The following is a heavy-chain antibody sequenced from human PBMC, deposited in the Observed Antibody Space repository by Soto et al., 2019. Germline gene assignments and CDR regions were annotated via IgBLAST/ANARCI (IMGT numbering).Heavy chain of an antibody. J-gene: IGHJ4*02. V-gene: IGHV4-59*01. CDR1: GGPIRGYY. CDR2: MYYSRRP. D-gene: IGHD4-17*01. CDR3: ARFRSINTVTGGEYFDF. Sequence: QVQLQESGPGLVKPSETLSLTCSVSGGPIRGYYWGWIRQPPGKGLEWLGYMYYSRRPSYNPSLNLGVIMSVDKSMNHFSLELNSVTAAGTAVYYCARFRSINTVTGGEYFDFWGQGTLVTVSS.